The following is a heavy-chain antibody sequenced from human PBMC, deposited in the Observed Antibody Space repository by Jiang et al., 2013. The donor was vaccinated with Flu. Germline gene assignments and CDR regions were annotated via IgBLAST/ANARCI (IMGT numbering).Heavy chain of an antibody. CDR3: ARDMVMAAAGPDYYYYYGMDV. Sequence: QSGSELKKPGASVKVSCKASGYTFTSYAMNWVRQAPGQGLEWMGWINTNTGNPTYAQGFTGRFVFSLDTSVSTAYLQICSLKAEDTAVYYCARDMVMAAAGPDYYYYYGMDVWGQGTTVTVSS. D-gene: IGHD6-13*01. CDR1: GYTFTSYA. CDR2: INTNTGNP. J-gene: IGHJ6*02. V-gene: IGHV7-4-1*01.